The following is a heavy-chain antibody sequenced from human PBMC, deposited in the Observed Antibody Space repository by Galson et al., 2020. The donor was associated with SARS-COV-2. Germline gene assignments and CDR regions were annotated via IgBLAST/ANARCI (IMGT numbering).Heavy chain of an antibody. J-gene: IGHJ4*02. V-gene: IGHV3-23*01. Sequence: GESLKISCAASGSTFSNYAMSWVRQAPGMGLEWVSTISATGSRTYYGDSVKGRFTISRDNSKNTLYLQMNSLRAEDTAVYYCARSRDYESPGFFDSWGQGTLVTVSS. CDR3: ARSRDYESPGFFDS. CDR2: ISATGSRT. CDR1: GSTFSNYA. D-gene: IGHD4-17*01.